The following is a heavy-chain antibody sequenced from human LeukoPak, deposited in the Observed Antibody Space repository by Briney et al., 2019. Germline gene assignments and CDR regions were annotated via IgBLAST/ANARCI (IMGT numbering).Heavy chain of an antibody. V-gene: IGHV1-18*01. CDR3: ARHSLPGHGGSYYKRSYYYGMDV. Sequence: ASVKVSCKASGYTFTSYGIIWVRQAPGQGLEWMGWISAYNGNTNYAQKLQGRVTMTTDTSTSTAYMELRSLRSDDTAVYYCARHSLPGHGGSYYKRSYYYGMDVWGQGTTVTVSS. J-gene: IGHJ6*02. CDR2: ISAYNGNT. D-gene: IGHD1-26*01. CDR1: GYTFTSYG.